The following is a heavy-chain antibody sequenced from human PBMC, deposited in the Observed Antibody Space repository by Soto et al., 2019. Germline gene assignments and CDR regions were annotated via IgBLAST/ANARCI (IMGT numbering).Heavy chain of an antibody. J-gene: IGHJ4*02. V-gene: IGHV1-18*01. CDR2: ISAYNGNT. D-gene: IGHD1-26*01. CDR3: ASSPPVSELLYLLRY. Sequence: GASVKVSCKASGYTFTSYGISWVRQAPGQGLEWMGWISAYNGNTNYAQKLQGRVTMTTDTSTSTAYMELRSLRSDDTAVYYCASSPPVSELLYLLRYWGQGTLVTVSS. CDR1: GYTFTSYG.